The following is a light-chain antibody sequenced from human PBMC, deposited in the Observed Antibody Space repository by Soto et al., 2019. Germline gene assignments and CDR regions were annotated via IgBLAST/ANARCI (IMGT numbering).Light chain of an antibody. Sequence: IVLTQSPATLSLSPGERATLSCRASQSVSGSLAWYQQKPDQAPRLLIYDASKRATGIPARFSGSGSGTDFTLTISSLEPEDFAVYYCQQRSNWPPGLTFGGGSKVEI. CDR2: DAS. J-gene: IGKJ4*01. CDR1: QSVSGS. V-gene: IGKV3-11*01. CDR3: QQRSNWPPGLT.